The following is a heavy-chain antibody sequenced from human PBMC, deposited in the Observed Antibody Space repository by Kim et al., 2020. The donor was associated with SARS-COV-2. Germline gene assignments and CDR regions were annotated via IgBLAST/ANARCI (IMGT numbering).Heavy chain of an antibody. CDR1: GGTFSSYA. V-gene: IGHV1-69*06. CDR2: IIPIFGTA. J-gene: IGHJ4*02. CDR3: ARDGGDCGGDCYGDY. Sequence: SVKVSCKSSGGTFSSYAISWVRQAPGQGLEWMGGIIPIFGTANYAQKFQGRVTITADKSTSTAYMELSSLRSEDTAVYYCARDGGDCGGDCYGDYWGQGTLVTVSS. D-gene: IGHD2-21*02.